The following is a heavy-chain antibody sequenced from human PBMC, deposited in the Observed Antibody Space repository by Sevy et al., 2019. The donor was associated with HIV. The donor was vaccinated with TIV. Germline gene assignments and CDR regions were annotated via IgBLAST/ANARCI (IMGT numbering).Heavy chain of an antibody. Sequence: GGSLRLSCAASGFIFSRYWMPWVRQAPGKGLEWVANIKKDGSEKYNVDSVKGRFTISRDNAKNSLYLQMNSLRAEDTAVYYCARDMGYCSGGSCYTWDYYGMDVWGQGTTVTVSS. J-gene: IGHJ6*02. CDR2: IKKDGSEK. CDR3: ARDMGYCSGGSCYTWDYYGMDV. D-gene: IGHD2-15*01. CDR1: GFIFSRYW. V-gene: IGHV3-7*03.